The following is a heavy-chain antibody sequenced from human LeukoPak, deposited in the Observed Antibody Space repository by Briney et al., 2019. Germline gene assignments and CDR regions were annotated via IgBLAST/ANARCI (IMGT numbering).Heavy chain of an antibody. J-gene: IGHJ4*02. D-gene: IGHD1-26*01. CDR3: AKLAGSSTHLDY. V-gene: IGHV3-23*01. CDR1: GFTFSSHA. CDR2: ISGSGGLT. Sequence: GGSLRLSCAASGFTFSSHAMTWVRQAPGKGLEWVSAISGSGGLTYYADSVKGRFTISRDNSKNTLYLQMNTLRAEDTAVYYCAKLAGSSTHLDYWGQGTLVTVSS.